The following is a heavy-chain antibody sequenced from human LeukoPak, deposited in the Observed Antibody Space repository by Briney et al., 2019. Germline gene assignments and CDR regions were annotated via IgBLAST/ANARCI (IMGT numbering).Heavy chain of an antibody. CDR3: ARDRYRSGWRKYFDY. D-gene: IGHD6-19*01. J-gene: IGHJ4*02. V-gene: IGHV3-7*01. CDR2: IKQDGSEK. CDR1: GFTFSSYW. Sequence: PGGSLRLSCAASGFTFSSYWMSWVRQAPGKGLEWVANIKQDGSEKYYVDSVKGRFTISRDNAKNSLYLQMNSLRAEDTAVYYCARDRYRSGWRKYFDYWGQGTLVTVSS.